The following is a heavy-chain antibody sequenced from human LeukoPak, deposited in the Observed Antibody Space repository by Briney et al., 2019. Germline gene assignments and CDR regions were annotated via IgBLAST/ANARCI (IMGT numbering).Heavy chain of an antibody. CDR1: GFTFSSYW. Sequence: GGSLRLSCAASGFTFSSYWMSWVRQAPGKGLEWVANIKQDGSEKYYVDSVKGRFTISRDNAKNSLYLQMNSLRAEDTAVYYCARGKEYYYDSSGYFNDYWGQGTLVTVSS. CDR2: IKQDGSEK. V-gene: IGHV3-7*01. J-gene: IGHJ4*02. D-gene: IGHD3-22*01. CDR3: ARGKEYYYDSSGYFNDY.